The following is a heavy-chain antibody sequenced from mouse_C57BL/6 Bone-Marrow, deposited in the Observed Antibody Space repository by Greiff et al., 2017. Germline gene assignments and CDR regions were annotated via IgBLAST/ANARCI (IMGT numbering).Heavy chain of an antibody. J-gene: IGHJ4*01. Sequence: EVKLMESGGDLVKPGGSLKLSCAASGFTFSSYGMSWVRQTPDKRLEWVATISSGGSYTYYPDSVKGRFTISRDNAKNTLYLQMSSLKSEDTAMYYCARLRGTGYYAMDYWGQGTSVTVSS. D-gene: IGHD3-3*01. CDR2: ISSGGSYT. CDR3: ARLRGTGYYAMDY. CDR1: GFTFSSYG. V-gene: IGHV5-6*01.